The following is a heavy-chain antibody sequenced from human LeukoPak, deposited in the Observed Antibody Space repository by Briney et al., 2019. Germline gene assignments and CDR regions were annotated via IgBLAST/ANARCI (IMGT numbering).Heavy chain of an antibody. CDR2: IYTSGST. V-gene: IGHV4-61*02. Sequence: SQTLSLTCTVSGGSISSGSYYWSWIRQPAGKGLEWIGRIYTSGSTNYNPSLKSRVTMSVDTSKNQFSLKLSSVTAADTAVYYCAREVSGWAYYYYYYMDVWGKGTTVTVSS. D-gene: IGHD6-19*01. CDR1: GGSISSGSYY. CDR3: AREVSGWAYYYYYYMDV. J-gene: IGHJ6*03.